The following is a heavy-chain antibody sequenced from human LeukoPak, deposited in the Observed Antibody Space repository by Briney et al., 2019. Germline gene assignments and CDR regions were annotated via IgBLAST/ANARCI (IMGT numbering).Heavy chain of an antibody. V-gene: IGHV4-34*01. CDR1: GGSFSGYY. J-gene: IGHJ3*02. Sequence: SETLSLTCAVYGGSFSGYYWSWIRQPPGKGLEWIGEINHSGSTNYNPSLKSRVTISVDTSKNQFSLKLSSVTAADTAVYYCAKDHQLDDLSFDAFDIWGQGTMVTVSS. D-gene: IGHD6-13*01. CDR2: INHSGST. CDR3: AKDHQLDDLSFDAFDI.